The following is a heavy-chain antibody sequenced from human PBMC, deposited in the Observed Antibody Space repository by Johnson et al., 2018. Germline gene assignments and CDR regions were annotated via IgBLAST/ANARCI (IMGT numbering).Heavy chain of an antibody. D-gene: IGHD1-26*01. CDR3: ARDRPRVGATTRYFHY. V-gene: IGHV1-2*02. CDR1: GYTFTHYF. Sequence: QVQLQESGAEVTKPGASVKVSCKASGYTFTHYFMHWVRQAPGQGLEWVGIINPNSGGTNYAEKFQGRVTMTRDTSMSTAYMELSRLTSDDTAVYYCARDRPRVGATTRYFHYWGQGTLVTVSS. CDR2: INPNSGGT. J-gene: IGHJ1*01.